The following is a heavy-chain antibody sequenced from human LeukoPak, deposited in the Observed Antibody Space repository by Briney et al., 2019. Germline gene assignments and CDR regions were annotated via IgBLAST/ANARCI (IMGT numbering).Heavy chain of an antibody. J-gene: IGHJ3*02. V-gene: IGHV3-49*03. CDR3: ARGGYYSHIAFDI. CDR2: IRSKAYGGTT. CDR1: GFTFGDYA. D-gene: IGHD3-22*01. Sequence: PGGSLRLSCTASGFTFGDYAMSWFRQAPGKGLEWVGFIRSKAYGGTTEYAASVKGRFTISRDDSKSIAYLQMNSLKTEDTAVYYCARGGYYSHIAFDIWGQGTMVTVSS.